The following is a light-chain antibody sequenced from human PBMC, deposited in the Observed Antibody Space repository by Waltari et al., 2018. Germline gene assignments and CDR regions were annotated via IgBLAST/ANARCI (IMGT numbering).Light chain of an antibody. CDR2: CNH. CDR1: TSNLGAGCD. V-gene: IGLV1-40*01. J-gene: IGLJ1*01. CDR3: QSSDSSLSGLYV. Sequence: SVLTQPPSVSGAPGQRVTISCTGGTSNLGAGCDVPWYPQLPGHAPKLLISCNHNGPSGVPDRFSVSKSGTSASLAITGLHPEDEADYYCQSSDSSLSGLYVFGTGTQVTVL.